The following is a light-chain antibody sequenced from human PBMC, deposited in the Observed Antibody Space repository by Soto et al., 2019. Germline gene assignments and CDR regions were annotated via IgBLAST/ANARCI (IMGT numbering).Light chain of an antibody. V-gene: IGLV2-11*01. Sequence: QSALTQPRSVSGSPGQSVTMSCTGTSSDVGGYDYVSWYQQHPGKAPKLVIYDVTKRPSGVPDRFSGSKSGNTASLTISGLQAEDEADYYCCSYAGTYTNYVFGTGTKLTVL. CDR1: SSDVGGYDY. CDR2: DVT. CDR3: CSYAGTYTNYV. J-gene: IGLJ1*01.